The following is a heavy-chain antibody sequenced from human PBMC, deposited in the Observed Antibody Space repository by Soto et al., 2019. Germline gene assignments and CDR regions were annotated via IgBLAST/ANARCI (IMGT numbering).Heavy chain of an antibody. Sequence: SQPLSLTCAISGDSVSSNTASWNWVRQSPSRGLEWLGRTYSRSKWYNDYAVSVKSRIIINPDTSKNQFSLQLNSVTPEDTAVYYCAKGDNLGPKTGYAFDSWGQGILVTVSS. CDR2: TYSRSKWYN. V-gene: IGHV6-1*01. CDR3: AKGDNLGPKTGYAFDS. CDR1: GDSVSSNTAS. J-gene: IGHJ4*02. D-gene: IGHD5-12*01.